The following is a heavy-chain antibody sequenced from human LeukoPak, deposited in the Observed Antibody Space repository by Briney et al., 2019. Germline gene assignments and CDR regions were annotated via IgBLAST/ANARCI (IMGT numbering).Heavy chain of an antibody. V-gene: IGHV3-30-3*01. Sequence: GGSLRLSCAASGFTFSNYAMHWVRQAPGKGLEWVAVISYDGSNKYYADSVKGRFTISRDNSKNTLYLQMNSLRAEDTAVYYCARDPRGQTVDTAMVSGYWGQGTLVTVSS. CDR1: GFTFSNYA. J-gene: IGHJ4*02. CDR3: ARDPRGQTVDTAMVSGY. D-gene: IGHD5-18*01. CDR2: ISYDGSNK.